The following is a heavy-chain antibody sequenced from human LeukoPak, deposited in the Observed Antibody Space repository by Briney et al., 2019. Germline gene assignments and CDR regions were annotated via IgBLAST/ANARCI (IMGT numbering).Heavy chain of an antibody. D-gene: IGHD3-22*01. Sequence: GGSLRLSCAASGFTFSSYAMHWVRQAPGKGLEWVAVISYDGSNKYYADSVKGRFTISRDNSKNTLYLQMNSLRAEDTAVYYCAREHYYDSSGSDAFDIWGQGTMVTVCS. V-gene: IGHV3-30*04. J-gene: IGHJ3*02. CDR2: ISYDGSNK. CDR3: AREHYYDSSGSDAFDI. CDR1: GFTFSSYA.